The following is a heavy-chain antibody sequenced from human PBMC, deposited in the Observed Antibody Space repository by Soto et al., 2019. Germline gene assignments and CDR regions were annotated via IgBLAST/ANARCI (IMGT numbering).Heavy chain of an antibody. CDR3: ARRSSGWYFDY. J-gene: IGHJ4*02. CDR2: ISGSGGST. D-gene: IGHD6-19*01. CDR1: GFTFSNYA. Sequence: EVQLLESGGGLVQPGGSLRLSCAAPGFTFSNYAMNWVRQAPGKGLEWVSVISGSGGSTYYADSVKGRFTISRDNSKNTLYLQMNSLRGEDTAVYYCARRSSGWYFDYWGQGTLVTLSS. V-gene: IGHV3-23*01.